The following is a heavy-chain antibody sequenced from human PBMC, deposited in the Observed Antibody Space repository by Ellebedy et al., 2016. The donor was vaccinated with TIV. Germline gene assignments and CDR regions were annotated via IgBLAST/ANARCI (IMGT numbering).Heavy chain of an antibody. CDR2: IYHSGST. V-gene: IGHV4-4*07. J-gene: IGHJ4*02. D-gene: IGHD1-14*01. Sequence: SETLSLTXTVSGGSISSYYWSWFRQPAGKGLEWIGSIYHSGSTYYNPSLKSRVTISVDTSKNQFSLKLSSVTAADTAVYYCARDRRRTGLFDYWGQGTLVTVSS. CDR1: GGSISSYY. CDR3: ARDRRRTGLFDY.